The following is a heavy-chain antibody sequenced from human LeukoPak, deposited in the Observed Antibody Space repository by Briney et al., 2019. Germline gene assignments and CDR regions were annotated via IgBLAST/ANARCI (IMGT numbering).Heavy chain of an antibody. CDR3: ARDLKVYGMDV. CDR2: MNPNSGNT. J-gene: IGHJ6*02. V-gene: IGHV1-8*01. CDR1: GYTFTRYD. Sequence: ASVKVSCKASGYTFTRYDINWVRQATGQGLEWMGWMNPNSGNTGYAQKFQGRVTMTRNTSISTAYMELSSLRSEDTAVCYCARDLKVYGMDVWGQGTTVTVSS.